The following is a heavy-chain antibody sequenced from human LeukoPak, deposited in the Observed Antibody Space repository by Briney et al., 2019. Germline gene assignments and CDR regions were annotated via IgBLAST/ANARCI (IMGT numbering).Heavy chain of an antibody. CDR2: IYHSGNT. V-gene: IGHV4-34*01. J-gene: IGHJ4*02. CDR1: GVSFSGNY. D-gene: IGHD6-6*01. CDR3: ARWYSSSGYLDY. Sequence: PSETLSLTCGVRGVSFSGNYWSWIRQSPGKGLEWIGSIYHSGNTNYNPSLKSRVTISVDTSKNQFSLKVSSVTAADTALYYCARWYSSSGYLDYWGQGTLVTVSS.